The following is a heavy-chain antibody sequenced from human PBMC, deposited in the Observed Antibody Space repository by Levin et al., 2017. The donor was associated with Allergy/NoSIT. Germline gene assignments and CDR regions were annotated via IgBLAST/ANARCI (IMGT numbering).Heavy chain of an antibody. CDR2: IRSKANNYAT. J-gene: IGHJ5*02. CDR3: SNYDILTGFLS. D-gene: IGHD3-9*01. V-gene: IGHV3-73*01. Sequence: GGSLRLSCAASGFTLSGSAVHWVRQASGKGLEWLGRIRSKANNYATAYAASVQGRFIISRDDSKNTADLQMNSLKTEDTAVYYCSNYDILTGFLSWGQGTLVTVSS. CDR1: GFTLSGSA.